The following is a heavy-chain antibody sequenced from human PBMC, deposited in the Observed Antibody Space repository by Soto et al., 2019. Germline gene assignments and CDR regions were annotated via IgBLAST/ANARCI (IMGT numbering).Heavy chain of an antibody. CDR1: ADSFSSYG. D-gene: IGHD3-3*01. V-gene: IGHV1-69*06. CDR2: IIPIFGTT. J-gene: IGHJ4*02. CDR3: ARVFPDGWVEPGVVRGYLDT. Sequence: QVQLVQSGAEVKEPGSAVKVSCKAPADSFSSYGISWVRQAPGQGLEWMGGIIPIFGTTNYAEKCQGRVTITAGKSTNTAYMELRSLRSEDTALSYCARVFPDGWVEPGVVRGYLDTWGRGTLVTVSS.